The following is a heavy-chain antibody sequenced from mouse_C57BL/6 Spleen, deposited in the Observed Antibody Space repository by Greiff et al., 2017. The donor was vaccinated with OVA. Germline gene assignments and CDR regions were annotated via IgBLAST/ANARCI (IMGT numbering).Heavy chain of an antibody. V-gene: IGHV14-4*01. J-gene: IGHJ2*01. CDR3: TSEGATVVARDY. Sequence: EVQLQQSGAELVRPGASVKLSCTASGFNIKDDYMHWVKQRPGQGLEWIGWIDPENGDTEYASKFQGKATITADTSSNTAYLQLSSLTSEHPAVEYCTSEGATVVARDYWGQGTTLTVSS. CDR2: IDPENGDT. CDR1: GFNIKDDY. D-gene: IGHD1-1*01.